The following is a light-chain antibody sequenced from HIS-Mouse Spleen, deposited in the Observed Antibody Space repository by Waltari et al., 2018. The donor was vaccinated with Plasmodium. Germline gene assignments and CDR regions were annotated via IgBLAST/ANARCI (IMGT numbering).Light chain of an antibody. Sequence: SYELTQPSSVSVSPGQTARITCSGDVLAKKYARWFQQKPGQAPVLVIYKDSERPSGIPERFSGPSSGTTVTLTISGAQVEDEADYYCYSAADNNQVFGGGTKLTVL. CDR2: KDS. CDR1: VLAKKY. V-gene: IGLV3-27*01. J-gene: IGLJ3*02. CDR3: YSAADNNQV.